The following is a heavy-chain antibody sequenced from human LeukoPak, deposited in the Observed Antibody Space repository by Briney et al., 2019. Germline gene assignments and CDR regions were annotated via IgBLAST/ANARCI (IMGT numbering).Heavy chain of an antibody. CDR3: ARGVAAAGTFGG. D-gene: IGHD6-13*01. V-gene: IGHV1-2*06. CDR1: AYIFSNYF. Sequence: GESLQVSCQASAYIFSNYFIHWVRQAPGQGLEWMGRINPSSGDTNLAQKFQGRVSMTRDTFISTGYMELSRLISDDTAVYYCARGVAAAGTFGGWGQGTLVTVSS. CDR2: INPSSGDT. J-gene: IGHJ4*02.